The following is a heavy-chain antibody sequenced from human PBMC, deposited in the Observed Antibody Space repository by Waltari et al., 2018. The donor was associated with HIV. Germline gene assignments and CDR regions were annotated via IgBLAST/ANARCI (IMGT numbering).Heavy chain of an antibody. CDR1: GYTFTSYD. D-gene: IGHD4-17*01. CDR2: MNPNSGNT. Sequence: QVQLVQSGAEVKKPGAPVKVSCKASGYTFTSYDINWVRQPTGQGLEWLGWMNPNSGNTGYAQRFQGRVTMTRNTSISTAYMELSSLRSEDTAVYFCARGPQDYPKYYFDYWGQGTLVTVSS. J-gene: IGHJ4*02. V-gene: IGHV1-8*01. CDR3: ARGPQDYPKYYFDY.